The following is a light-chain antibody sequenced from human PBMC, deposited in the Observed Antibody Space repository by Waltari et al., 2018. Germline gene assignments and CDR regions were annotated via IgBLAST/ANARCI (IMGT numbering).Light chain of an antibody. J-gene: IGLJ2*01. CDR3: AAWDDSLNGRV. CDR2: DDD. Sequence: QSVLTQPPSVSEAPRQRVTISCSGSSSNIGNNAVNWYQQLPGKAPKLLIYDDDRLPSGVSDRFSGSKSGTSASLAISGLQSEDEADYYCAAWDDSLNGRVFGGGTKLTVL. CDR1: SSNIGNNA. V-gene: IGLV1-36*01.